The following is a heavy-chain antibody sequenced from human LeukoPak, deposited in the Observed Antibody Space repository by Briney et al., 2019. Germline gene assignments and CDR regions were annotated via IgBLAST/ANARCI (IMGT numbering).Heavy chain of an antibody. CDR1: GFTFSSYS. J-gene: IGHJ3*02. CDR3: ARDAPVRTSAFDI. CDR2: ISSSSSTI. Sequence: GGSLRLSCAASGFTFSSYSMNWVRQAPGKGLEWVSYISSSSSTIYYADSVKGRFTISRDNAKNSLYLQMNSLRAEDTAVYYCARDAPVRTSAFDIWGQGTMVTVSS. V-gene: IGHV3-48*04. D-gene: IGHD4/OR15-4a*01.